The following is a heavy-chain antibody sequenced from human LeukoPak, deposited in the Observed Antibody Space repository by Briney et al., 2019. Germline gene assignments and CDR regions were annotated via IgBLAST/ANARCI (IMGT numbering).Heavy chain of an antibody. V-gene: IGHV3-30-3*01. D-gene: IGHD2-8*02. CDR2: ISYDGSNK. CDR3: ARDTGGSYYFDY. J-gene: IGHJ4*02. Sequence: AGGSLRLSCAASGFTFSSYAMHWVRQAPGKGLEWVAVISYDGSNKYYADSVKGRFTISRDNSKNTLYLQMNSLRAEDTAVYYCARDTGGSYYFDYWGQGTLVTVSS. CDR1: GFTFSSYA.